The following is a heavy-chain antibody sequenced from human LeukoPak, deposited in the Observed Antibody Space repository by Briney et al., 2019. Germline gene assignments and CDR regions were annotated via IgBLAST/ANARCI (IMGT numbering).Heavy chain of an antibody. CDR2: INPNSGGT. V-gene: IGHV1-2*02. CDR3: ARGSSITLWLLLRY. Sequence: GASVKVSCEASGYTFTGYYMHWVRQAPGQGLEWMGWINPNSGGTNYAQKFQGRVTMTRDTSTSTAYMELSRPRSDDTAVYYCARGSSITLWLLLRYWGQGTLVTVCS. D-gene: IGHD2-15*01. CDR1: GYTFTGYY. J-gene: IGHJ4*02.